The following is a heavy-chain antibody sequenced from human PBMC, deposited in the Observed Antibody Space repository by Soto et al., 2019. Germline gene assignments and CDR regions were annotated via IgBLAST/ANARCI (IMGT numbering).Heavy chain of an antibody. V-gene: IGHV3-23*01. CDR2: ISGNGGST. Sequence: GGSLRLSCAASGFTFSNYAMSWVRQAPGKGLEWVSTISGNGGSTYYADSVKGRFTISRDNSKNTMYLQMDSLRAEDTAVYYCAKDRPTTSSSKMDVWGKGTTVTVSS. J-gene: IGHJ6*04. CDR1: GFTFSNYA. CDR3: AKDRPTTSSSKMDV. D-gene: IGHD6-6*01.